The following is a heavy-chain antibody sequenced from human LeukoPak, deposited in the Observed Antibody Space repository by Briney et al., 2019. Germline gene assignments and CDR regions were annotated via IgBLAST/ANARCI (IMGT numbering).Heavy chain of an antibody. CDR2: INNDGSST. V-gene: IGHV3-74*01. D-gene: IGHD2-8*01. CDR1: GFILSTYW. Sequence: GGSLRLSCAASGFILSTYWMHWVRQAPGKGLVWVSRINNDGSSTTYADSVKGRFTISRDSAKNTLYLQMNSLRAEDTAVYFCARGPLPSAGVPETWGQGTLVTVSS. J-gene: IGHJ5*02. CDR3: ARGPLPSAGVPET.